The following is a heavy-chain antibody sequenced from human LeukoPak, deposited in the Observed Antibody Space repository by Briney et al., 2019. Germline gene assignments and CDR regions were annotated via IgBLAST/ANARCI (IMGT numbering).Heavy chain of an antibody. J-gene: IGHJ6*03. Sequence: ASETLSLTCAVSGGSISNYYWSWIRQPPGKGLEWIGYIYYSGSTNYNPSLKSRVTISVDTSKNQFSLKLSSVTAADKAVYYCVXXXXXXSWQTRYYSYYMDVWGKGTTVTVSS. CDR3: VXXXXXXSWQTRYYSYYMDV. CDR1: GGSISNYY. V-gene: IGHV4-59*01. CDR2: IYYSGST. D-gene: IGHD6-13*01.